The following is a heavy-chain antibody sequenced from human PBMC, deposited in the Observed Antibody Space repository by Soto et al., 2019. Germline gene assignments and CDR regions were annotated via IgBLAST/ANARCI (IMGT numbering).Heavy chain of an antibody. CDR3: ARDSGGGADY. V-gene: IGHV4-4*02. J-gene: IGHJ4*02. CDR1: GGSISSSNW. D-gene: IGHD2-21*01. Sequence: QVQLQGSGPGLVKPSGTLSLTCVVSGGSISSSNWWSWVRQPPGKGLEWIGEIYHTGSTTYNPSLNXXVXIXXDKSKNQFSLELSSVTAADTAVYYCARDSGGGADYWGQGTLVTVSS. CDR2: IYHTGST.